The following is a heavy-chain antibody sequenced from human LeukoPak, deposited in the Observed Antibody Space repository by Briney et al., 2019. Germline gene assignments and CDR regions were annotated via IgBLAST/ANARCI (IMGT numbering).Heavy chain of an antibody. CDR2: INHSGST. Sequence: SETLSLTCAVYGGSFSGYYWSWIRQPPGKGLEWIGEINHSGSTNYNPSLKSRVTISVDTSKNQFSLKLSSVTAADTAVYYCARDRADSNYYYYYYMDVWGKGTTVTVSS. J-gene: IGHJ6*03. CDR3: ARDRADSNYYYYYYMDV. V-gene: IGHV4-34*01. D-gene: IGHD4-11*01. CDR1: GGSFSGYY.